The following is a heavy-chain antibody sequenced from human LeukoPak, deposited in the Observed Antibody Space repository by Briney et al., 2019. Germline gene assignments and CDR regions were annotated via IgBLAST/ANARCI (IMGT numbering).Heavy chain of an antibody. CDR3: ARDLYASGSYSYYYMDV. CDR1: GFTVSSNY. D-gene: IGHD3-10*01. CDR2: ISSSGSTI. J-gene: IGHJ6*03. V-gene: IGHV3-11*01. Sequence: PGGSLRLSCAASGFTVSSNYMSWVRQAPGKGLEWVSYISSSGSTIYYADSVKGRFTISRDNAKNSLYLQMNSLRVEDTAVYYCARDLYASGSYSYYYMDVWGKGTTVTISS.